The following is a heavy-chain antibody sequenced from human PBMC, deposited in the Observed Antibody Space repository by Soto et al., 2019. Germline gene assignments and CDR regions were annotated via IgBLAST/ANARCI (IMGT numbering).Heavy chain of an antibody. D-gene: IGHD5-12*01. CDR1: GFTVSTNY. V-gene: IGHV3-53*04. J-gene: IGHJ4*02. CDR3: VRSKGVATITLPFDC. Sequence: EVQLVESGGGLVQPGGSLRLSCAASGFTVSTNYMSWVRQTPRKGLEWVSVIYGGDRTFYADSVNGRFTISRHDSKNTLYLHMDSLRAEDTAIYYCVRSKGVATITLPFDCWGQGTLVTVSS. CDR2: IYGGDRT.